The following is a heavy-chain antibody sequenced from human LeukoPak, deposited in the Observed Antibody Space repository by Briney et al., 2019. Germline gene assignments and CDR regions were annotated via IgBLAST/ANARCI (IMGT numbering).Heavy chain of an antibody. J-gene: IGHJ4*02. CDR1: GGSISSGVYY. D-gene: IGHD1/OR15-1a*01. V-gene: IGHV4-31*11. CDR3: ARAAQNWNNAPYFDY. CDR2: IYYSGTT. Sequence: SETLSLTCAVSGGSISSGVYYWSWIRQHPGKGLEWIGYIYYSGTTYYNPSLKSRVTISLDTSKNQFSLKLTSVTAADTAVYYCARAAQNWNNAPYFDYWGQGTLVTVSS.